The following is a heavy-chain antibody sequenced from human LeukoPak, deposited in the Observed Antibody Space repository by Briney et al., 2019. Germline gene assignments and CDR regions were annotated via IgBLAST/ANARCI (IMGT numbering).Heavy chain of an antibody. CDR1: GFNFGDYA. V-gene: IGHV3-49*04. CDR2: IRSRLYGGTA. J-gene: IGHJ4*02. Sequence: GSLRLSCTGSGFNFGDYAMSWVRQAPGKGLEWVGLIRSRLYGGTAEYGASVKGRFTVSRDDSQGIAYLQMNSLKTDDTAAYYCSRGLTESGAKYYSDHWGQGTLVTVSS. CDR3: SRGLTESGAKYYSDH. D-gene: IGHD4/OR15-4a*01.